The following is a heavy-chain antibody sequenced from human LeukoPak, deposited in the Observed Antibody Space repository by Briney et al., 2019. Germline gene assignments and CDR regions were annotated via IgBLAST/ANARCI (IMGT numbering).Heavy chain of an antibody. J-gene: IGHJ4*02. CDR3: AKADGSYKTLIDY. CDR2: ISGSGGST. D-gene: IGHD3-10*01. Sequence: PGGSLRLSCAASGSTFSSCAMNWVRQAPGKGLEWVSGISGSGGSTYYADSVKGRFTISRDGSKNTVYLQMNSLRAEDTALYYCAKADGSYKTLIDYWGQGTLVTVSS. V-gene: IGHV3-23*01. CDR1: GSTFSSCA.